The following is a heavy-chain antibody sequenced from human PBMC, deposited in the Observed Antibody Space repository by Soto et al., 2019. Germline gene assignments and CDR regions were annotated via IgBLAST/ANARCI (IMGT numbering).Heavy chain of an antibody. D-gene: IGHD6-6*01. CDR1: GXPFSSYS. CDR2: IDFTGAGT. J-gene: IGHJ4*02. Sequence: GSLRLSGAASGXPFSSYSMSWVRHAPEKGLEWVSAIDFTGAGTYYADSVKGRFTISRDNSKNTLYLQMSSLRAEDTDVYFCARRFSSSSFSFDYWGQGTLGTVS. V-gene: IGHV3-23*01. CDR3: ARRFSSSSFSFDY.